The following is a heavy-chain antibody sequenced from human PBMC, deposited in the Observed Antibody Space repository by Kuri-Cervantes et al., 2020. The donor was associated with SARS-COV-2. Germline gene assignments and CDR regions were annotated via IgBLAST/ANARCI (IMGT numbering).Heavy chain of an antibody. J-gene: IGHJ3*02. CDR1: GFTFSNYG. D-gene: IGHD1-1*01. CDR3: ARDRDDPSWDDAFDI. Sequence: GESLKISCAASGFTFSNYGMNWVRQAPGKGLEWVAFIRYDGSYKYYADSLRGRFTISRDNFKKTLFLQLDNLRAEDTAVYYCARDRDDPSWDDAFDIWGQGTMVTVSS. V-gene: IGHV3-30*02. CDR2: IRYDGSYK.